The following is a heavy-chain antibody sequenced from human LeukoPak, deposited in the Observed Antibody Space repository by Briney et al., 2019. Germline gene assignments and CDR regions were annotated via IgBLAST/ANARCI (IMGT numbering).Heavy chain of an antibody. V-gene: IGHV3-21*01. J-gene: IGHJ3*02. CDR2: ISSSSSYI. Sequence: GGSLRLSCAASGFTFSSYSKNWVRQAPGKGLEWVSSISSSSSYIYYADSVKGRFTISRDNAKNSLYLQMNSLRAEDTAAYYCARESSVDAFDIWGQGTMVTVSS. CDR1: GFTFSSYS. CDR3: ARESSVDAFDI.